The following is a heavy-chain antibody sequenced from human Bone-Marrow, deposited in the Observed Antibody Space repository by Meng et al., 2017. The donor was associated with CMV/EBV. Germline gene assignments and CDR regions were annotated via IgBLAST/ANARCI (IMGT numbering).Heavy chain of an antibody. J-gene: IGHJ6*02. CDR1: GFTFGEYA. CDR3: TRDQADDYSNSALLYGMDV. Sequence: GGSLRLSCTASGFTFGEYAMSWVRQAPGKGLEWVGFIRSKAYGGTTEYAASVKGRFTISRDDSKSIAYLQMNSLKTEDTAVYYCTRDQADDYSNSALLYGMDVWGQGTTVTVSS. CDR2: IRSKAYGGTT. V-gene: IGHV3-49*04. D-gene: IGHD4-11*01.